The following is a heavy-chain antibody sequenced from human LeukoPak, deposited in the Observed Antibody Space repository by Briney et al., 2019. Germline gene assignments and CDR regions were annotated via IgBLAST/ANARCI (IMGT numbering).Heavy chain of an antibody. V-gene: IGHV3-23*01. CDR1: GFTFSSYA. CDR2: VSGSGRST. Sequence: GGSLRLSCAASGFTFSSYAVSWVRQAPGRGLEWVSVVSGSGRSTSYADSVKGRFTISRDDSKNTLYLQMNSLRAEDTAVYYCAKDRTPNGGSYDYWGQGTLVTVSS. J-gene: IGHJ4*02. CDR3: AKDRTPNGGSYDY. D-gene: IGHD1-26*01.